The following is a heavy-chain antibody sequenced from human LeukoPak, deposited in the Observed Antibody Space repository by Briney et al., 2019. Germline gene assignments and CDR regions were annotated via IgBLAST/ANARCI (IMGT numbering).Heavy chain of an antibody. CDR2: INHSGST. D-gene: IGHD3-10*01. CDR1: GGSFSGYY. CDR3: AREQWFGEFKFDY. J-gene: IGHJ4*02. V-gene: IGHV4-34*01. Sequence: SETLSLTCAVYGGSFSGYYWSWIRQPPGKGLGWIGEINHSGSTNYNPSLKSRVTISVDTSKNQFSLKLSSVTAADTAVYYCAREQWFGEFKFDYWGQGTLVTVSS.